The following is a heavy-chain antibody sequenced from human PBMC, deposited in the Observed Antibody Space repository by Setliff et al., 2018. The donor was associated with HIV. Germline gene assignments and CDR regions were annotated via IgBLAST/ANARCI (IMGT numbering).Heavy chain of an antibody. CDR3: AAATTLLSPRA. Sequence: LSLTCAVSGYSISSGFYWSWMRQPPGKGLEWIGSIYQSGNTNYNPSLEGRLTISVDTAKNQFSLKLSSVTAADTAVYYCAAATTLLSPRAWGQGTLVTVPQ. V-gene: IGHV4-38-2*01. D-gene: IGHD2-15*01. J-gene: IGHJ5*02. CDR2: IYQSGNT. CDR1: GYSISSGFY.